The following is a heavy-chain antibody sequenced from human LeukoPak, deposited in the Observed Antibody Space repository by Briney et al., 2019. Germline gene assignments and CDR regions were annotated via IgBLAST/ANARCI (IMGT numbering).Heavy chain of an antibody. D-gene: IGHD3-10*01. CDR3: ARGDFYWYFDL. V-gene: IGHV4-59*08. CDR2: IYYSGST. CDR1: GGSISSYY. Sequence: SETLSLTCTVSGGSISSYYWSWIRQPPGKGLEWIGYIYYSGSTNYNPSLKSRVTISVDTSKNQFSLKLSSVTAADTAVYYCARGDFYWYFDLWGRGTLVTVSS. J-gene: IGHJ2*01.